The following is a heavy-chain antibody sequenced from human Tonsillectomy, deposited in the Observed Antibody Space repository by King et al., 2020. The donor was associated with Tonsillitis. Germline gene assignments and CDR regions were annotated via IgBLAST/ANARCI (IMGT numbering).Heavy chain of an antibody. CDR3: STLTRLLPHVAFYV. CDR1: AYSFTDHW. Sequence: QLVQSGAELRKPGGSLKISCQGSAYSFTDHWIGWVRQMPGKGLEWMGLIYPGDSDIKYSPSFQGHVPISADKSINTAYLHWSSLKASDTAVYYCSTLTRLLPHVAFYVWGEGAMFTASS. CDR2: IYPGDSDI. V-gene: IGHV5-51*01. D-gene: IGHD3-22*01. J-gene: IGHJ3*01.